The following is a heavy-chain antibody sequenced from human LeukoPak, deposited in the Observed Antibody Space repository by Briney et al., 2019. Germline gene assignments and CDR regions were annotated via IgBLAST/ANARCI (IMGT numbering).Heavy chain of an antibody. CDR3: ARRKSAVGANSAFDI. CDR2: IYYSGST. D-gene: IGHD1-26*01. V-gene: IGHV4-39*01. Sequence: PSETLSLTCTVPGGSISSSSDYWGWIRQPPGKGLEWIGSIYYSGSTYYDPSLKSRATISADTSKNQFSLKLSAVTAADTAFYYCARRKSAVGANSAFDIWGQGTMVTVSS. CDR1: GGSISSSSDY. J-gene: IGHJ3*02.